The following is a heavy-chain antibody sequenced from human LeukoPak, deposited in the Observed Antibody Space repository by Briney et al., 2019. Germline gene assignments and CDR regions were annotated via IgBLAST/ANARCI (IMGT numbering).Heavy chain of an antibody. V-gene: IGHV3-7*01. CDR3: VKDVGVGASYFDN. CDR2: IRYDGSDK. J-gene: IGHJ4*02. D-gene: IGHD1-26*01. Sequence: GGSLRLSCAASGFTFNKYWLTWVRQAPGKGLEWVAYIRYDGSDKYYIDSVKGRFTIARDNPKETLYLQMTSLSHDDTAVYFCVKDVGVGASYFDNWGQGTLVAVSS. CDR1: GFTFNKYW.